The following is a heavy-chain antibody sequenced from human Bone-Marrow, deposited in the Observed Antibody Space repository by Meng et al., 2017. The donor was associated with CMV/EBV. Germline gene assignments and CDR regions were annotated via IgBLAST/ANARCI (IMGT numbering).Heavy chain of an antibody. CDR1: GGSFSGYY. V-gene: IGHV4-34*01. Sequence: SETLSLTCAVYGGSFSGYYWSWIRQPPGKGLEWIGEINHSGSTNYNPSLKSRVTISVDTSKNQFSLKLSSVTAADTAVYYCARGAVVVVPADRKYYYYGMDVWGQGTTVNISS. J-gene: IGHJ6*02. D-gene: IGHD2-2*01. CDR2: INHSGST. CDR3: ARGAVVVVPADRKYYYYGMDV.